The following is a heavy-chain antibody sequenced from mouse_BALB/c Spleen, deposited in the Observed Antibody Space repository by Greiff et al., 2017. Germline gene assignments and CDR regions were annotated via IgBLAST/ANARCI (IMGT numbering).Heavy chain of an antibody. D-gene: IGHD1-1*01. V-gene: IGHV2-9*02. J-gene: IGHJ2*01. CDR1: GFSLTSYG. CDR3: AISYYYGSSFYFDY. CDR2: IWAGGST. Sequence: VKLMESGPGLVAPSQSLSITCTVSGFSLTSYGVHWVRQPPGKGLEWLGVIWAGGSTNYNSALMSRLSISKDNSKSQVFLKMNSLQTDDTAMYYCAISYYYGSSFYFDYWGQGTTLTVSS.